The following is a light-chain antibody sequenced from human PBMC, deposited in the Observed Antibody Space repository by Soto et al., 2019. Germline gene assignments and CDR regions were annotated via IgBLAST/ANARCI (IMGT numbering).Light chain of an antibody. CDR2: AAS. CDR3: HKYTSAPFT. Sequence: DIQMTQSPSSLSASVGDRVTITCRASQGISNSLAWYQHKPGKVPQLLIYAASTLQSGVPSRFSGSGSGTDFTLTISSLQPEDVATYYCHKYTSAPFTFGPGTRVEVK. CDR1: QGISNS. J-gene: IGKJ3*01. V-gene: IGKV1-27*01.